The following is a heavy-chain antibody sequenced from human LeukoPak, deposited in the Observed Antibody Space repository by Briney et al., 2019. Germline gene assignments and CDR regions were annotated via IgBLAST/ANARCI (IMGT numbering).Heavy chain of an antibody. Sequence: PGGSLRLSCAASGFTVSSNYMSWVRQAPGKGLEWVSVIYSGGSTYYADSVKGRFTISRDNTKNTLYLQMNSLRAEDTTVYYCTRDPRRVDYWGQGTLVTVSS. J-gene: IGHJ4*02. CDR3: TRDPRRVDY. V-gene: IGHV3-53*01. CDR2: IYSGGST. CDR1: GFTVSSNY.